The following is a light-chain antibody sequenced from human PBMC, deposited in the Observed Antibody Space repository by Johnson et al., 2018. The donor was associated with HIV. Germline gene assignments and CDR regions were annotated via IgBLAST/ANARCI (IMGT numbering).Light chain of an antibody. V-gene: IGLV1-51*01. CDR2: DNN. Sequence: QPVLTQPPSVSAAPGQKVTISCSGSSSNIGNNYVSWYQQLPGRAPKLLIYDNNKRPSGIPDRFSGSKSGTSATLGITGLQAGDEADYYCGTWDSSWGVFGTGTKVTVL. CDR1: SSNIGNNY. CDR3: GTWDSSWGV. J-gene: IGLJ1*01.